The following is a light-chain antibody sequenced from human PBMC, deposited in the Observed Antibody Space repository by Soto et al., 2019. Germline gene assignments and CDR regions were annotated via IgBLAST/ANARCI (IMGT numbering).Light chain of an antibody. CDR1: QSVSSSY. V-gene: IGKV3-20*01. J-gene: IGKJ2*01. CDR3: QQYGSA. Sequence: EIVLTQSPGTLSLSPGERATLSCRASQSVSSSYLAWYQQKPGQAPRLLIYGASSRATGIPDRFSGSGSGTDFTLTISRLEPEDFAVYYWQQYGSAFGQGTKLEIK. CDR2: GAS.